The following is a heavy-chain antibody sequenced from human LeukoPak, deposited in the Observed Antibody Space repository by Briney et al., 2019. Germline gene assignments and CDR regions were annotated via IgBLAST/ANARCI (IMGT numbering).Heavy chain of an antibody. D-gene: IGHD3-3*01. V-gene: IGHV4-31*03. J-gene: IGHJ4*02. CDR2: IYYSGST. CDR1: GGSVSSGSYY. CDR3: ARAHYDFWSGYYFGY. Sequence: PSETLSLTCTVSGGSVSSGSYYWSWIRQPPGKGLEWIGYIYYSGSTYYNPSLKSRVTISVDTSKNQFSLNLTSVTAADTAVYYCARAHYDFWSGYYFGYWGQGTLVTVSS.